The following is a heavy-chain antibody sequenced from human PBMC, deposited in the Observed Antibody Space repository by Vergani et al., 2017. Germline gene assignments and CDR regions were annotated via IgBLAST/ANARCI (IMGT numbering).Heavy chain of an antibody. CDR1: GYTFTSYD. CDR3: ARGGSNARYYDYFMYG. Sequence: QVQLVQSGAEVKQPGASVKVSCKAAGYTFTSYDINWVRQATGKGLEWMGWMNPNSGNTGYAQKFQGRVTMTRNTSISTAYMELSSLRSEDTAVYYCARGGSNARYYDYFMYGCRKGTTVT. CDR2: MNPNSGNT. V-gene: IGHV1-8*01. J-gene: IGHJ6*03.